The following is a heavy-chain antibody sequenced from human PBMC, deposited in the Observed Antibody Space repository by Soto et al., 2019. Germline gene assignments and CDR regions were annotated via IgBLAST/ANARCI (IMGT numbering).Heavy chain of an antibody. CDR3: ARQQTDSNYYYYYMDV. J-gene: IGHJ6*03. CDR1: GGSISSYY. CDR2: IYYSGST. V-gene: IGHV4-59*08. Sequence: SETLSLTCTVSGGSISSYYWSWIRQPPGKGLEWIGYIYYSGSTNYNPSLKSRVTISVDTSKNQFSLKLSSVTAADTAVYYCARQQTDSNYYYYYMDVWGKGTTVTVSS.